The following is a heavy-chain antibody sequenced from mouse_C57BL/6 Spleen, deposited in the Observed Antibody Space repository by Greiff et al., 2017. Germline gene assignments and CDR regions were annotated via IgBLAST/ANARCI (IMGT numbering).Heavy chain of an antibody. CDR1: GYTFTSYW. Sequence: QVHVKQPGAELVKPGASVKMSCKASGYTFTSYWITWVKQRPGQGLEWIGDIYPGSGSTNYNEKFKSKATLTVDTSSSTAYMQLSSLTSEDSAVYYCARFPAIYYGNLYAMDYWGQGTSVTVSS. CDR2: IYPGSGST. D-gene: IGHD2-1*01. V-gene: IGHV1-55*01. J-gene: IGHJ4*01. CDR3: ARFPAIYYGNLYAMDY.